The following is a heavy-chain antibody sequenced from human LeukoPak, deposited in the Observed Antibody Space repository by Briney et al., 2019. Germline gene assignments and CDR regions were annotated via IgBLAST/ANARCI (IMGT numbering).Heavy chain of an antibody. J-gene: IGHJ4*02. D-gene: IGHD3-10*01. CDR2: MSSVT. Sequence: GGSLRLSCAASGFTFSNFAMSWVRQAPGKGLEWVSAMSSVTYYADSVKGRLTISRDDSKSTLFLQMNSLRAEDTAVYYCAKAFFSGSGGNHKHFDSWGQGTLVTVSS. V-gene: IGHV3-23*01. CDR1: GFTFSNFA. CDR3: AKAFFSGSGGNHKHFDS.